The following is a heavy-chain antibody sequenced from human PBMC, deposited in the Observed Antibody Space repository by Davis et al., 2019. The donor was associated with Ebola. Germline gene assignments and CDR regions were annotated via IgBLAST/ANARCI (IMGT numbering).Heavy chain of an antibody. Sequence: GGSLRLSCAASGFSFSSYAMNWVRQAPGKGLEWVSSISSGSSYIYYADSVKGRFTISRDNAKNSLYLQMNSLRDEDTAVYYCARTNRGDYWGQGTLVTVSS. J-gene: IGHJ4*02. CDR1: GFSFSSYA. V-gene: IGHV3-21*01. CDR2: ISSGSSYI. CDR3: ARTNRGDY. D-gene: IGHD2-8*01.